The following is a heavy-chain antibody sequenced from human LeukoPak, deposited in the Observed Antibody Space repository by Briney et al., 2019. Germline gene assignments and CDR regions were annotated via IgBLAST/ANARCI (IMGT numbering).Heavy chain of an antibody. V-gene: IGHV3-33*01. J-gene: IGHJ4*02. CDR2: IWNEGTNE. CDR3: ARAIVGHTGDY. CDR1: GFTFSICD. Sequence: PGGSLRLFCVASGFTFSICDMHWVRQAPGYGLEWVAVIWNEGTNEYYAEAVKGRFTISRDNSKNTLYLQMNSLRAEDSAVYYCARAIVGHTGDYWGQGTLVTVAS. D-gene: IGHD1-26*01.